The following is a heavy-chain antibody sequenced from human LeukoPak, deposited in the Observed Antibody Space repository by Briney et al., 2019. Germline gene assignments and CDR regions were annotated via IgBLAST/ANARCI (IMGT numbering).Heavy chain of an antibody. V-gene: IGHV3-23*01. CDR2: ITGRST. Sequence: GGSLRLSCAASGFTFSNYAMSWVRQAPGKGLEWVSGITGRSTYYADSVKGRFTISRDISKNTLYVQMDSLRAEDTAVYYCAKVVGTSGWYFDYWGQGTLVTVSS. CDR3: AKVVGTSGWYFDY. CDR1: GFTFSNYA. J-gene: IGHJ4*02. D-gene: IGHD1-1*01.